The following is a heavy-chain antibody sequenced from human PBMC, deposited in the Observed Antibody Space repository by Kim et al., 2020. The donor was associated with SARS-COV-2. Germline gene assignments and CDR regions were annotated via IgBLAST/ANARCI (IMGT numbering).Heavy chain of an antibody. J-gene: IGHJ6*02. D-gene: IGHD3-16*01. CDR2: VFPADSDT. V-gene: IGHV5-51*01. CDR3: ALEGRDYSLV. CDR1: GYSFTSYW. Sequence: GESLKISCKGSGYSFTSYWIGWVRQMPGKGLEWMGIVFPADSDTLYSPSFEGQVTISADKSIGTAYLQWSSLKASDTAIYYCALEGRDYSLVWGQWTTV.